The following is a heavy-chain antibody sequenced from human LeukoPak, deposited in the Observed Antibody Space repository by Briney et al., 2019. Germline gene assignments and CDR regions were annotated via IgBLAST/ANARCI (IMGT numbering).Heavy chain of an antibody. CDR2: ISSSSSYI. CDR3: XXXXXXXXXXGTIENDDY. V-gene: IGHV3-21*01. Sequence: GGSLRLSCAASGFTFSSYSMNWVRQAPGKGLEWVSSISSSSSYIYYADSVKGRFTISRDNAKNSLYLQMNSLRAEDTAVYYXXXXXXXXXXXGTIENDDYWGQGTLVTVSS. D-gene: IGHD1-1*01. J-gene: IGHJ4*02. CDR1: GFTFSSYS.